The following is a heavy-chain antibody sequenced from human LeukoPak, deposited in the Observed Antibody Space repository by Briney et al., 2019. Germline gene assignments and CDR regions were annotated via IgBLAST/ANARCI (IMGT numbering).Heavy chain of an antibody. CDR2: INWNGGNT. D-gene: IGHD3-16*01. V-gene: IGHV3-20*04. J-gene: IGHJ4*02. CDR3: ARVYDYVWGSYDY. CDR1: GFTFDDYG. Sequence: PGGSLRLSCAASGFTFDDYGMTWVRQAPGKGLEWVSGINWNGGNTAYADSVRGRFTISRDGAKNSLYLEMNSLRVEDTALYYCARVYDYVWGSYDYWGQGTLVTVSS.